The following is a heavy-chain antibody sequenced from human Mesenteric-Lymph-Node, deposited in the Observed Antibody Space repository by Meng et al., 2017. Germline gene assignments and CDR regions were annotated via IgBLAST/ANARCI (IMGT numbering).Heavy chain of an antibody. CDR2: SYPCVNI. CDR1: CAPTPSCYSS. CDR3: VRDTRRGGGWFDP. V-gene: IGHV4-30-2*01. D-gene: IGHD2-15*01. J-gene: IGHJ5*02. Sequence: QESGSVLLMPSQTLSPPSAHHCAPTPSCYSSGTWLRQPPVKGLYSIGYSYPCVNIYYTPSLRSRVTLSVDKSRSQFSLNLTSVSAADTAVYYCVRDTRRGGGWFDPWGQGTLVTVSS.